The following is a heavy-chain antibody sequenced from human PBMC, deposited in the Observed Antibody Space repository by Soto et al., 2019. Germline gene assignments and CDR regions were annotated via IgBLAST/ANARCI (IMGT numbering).Heavy chain of an antibody. CDR1: GFTFRNLG. D-gene: IGHD4-17*01. CDR2: ISSDGTNK. CDR3: ARGAVTTPHHNDY. V-gene: IGHV3-30*03. J-gene: IGHJ4*02. Sequence: QVQLVESGGGVVQPERSLRLSCAASGFTFRNLGVHWVRQAPGKGLEWVAAISSDGTNKYYADSVKGRFTISRDNSKNTLSLQMNSLRADDTDVYYCARGAVTTPHHNDYWGQGTLVTVSS.